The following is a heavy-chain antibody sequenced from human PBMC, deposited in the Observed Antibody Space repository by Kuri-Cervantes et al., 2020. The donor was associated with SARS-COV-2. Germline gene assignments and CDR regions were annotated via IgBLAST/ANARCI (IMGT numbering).Heavy chain of an antibody. V-gene: IGHV4-38-2*02. Sequence: SETLSLTCTVSGYSISSGYYWGWIRQPPGKGLEWIGSIYYSGSTYYNPSLKSRVTISVDTSKNQFSLKLSSVTAADTAVYYCARGRGYSGWRLNWFDPWGQGTLVTVSS. CDR2: IYYSGST. CDR1: GYSISSGYY. CDR3: ARGRGYSGWRLNWFDP. D-gene: IGHD5-12*01. J-gene: IGHJ5*02.